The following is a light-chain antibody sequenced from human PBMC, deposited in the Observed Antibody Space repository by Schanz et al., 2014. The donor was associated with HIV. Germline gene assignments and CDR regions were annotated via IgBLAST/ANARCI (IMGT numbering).Light chain of an antibody. J-gene: IGKJ2*01. V-gene: IGKV3-20*01. CDR2: GAS. CDR3: QQFHTYPYT. Sequence: EIVLTQSPGTLSLSPGERATLSCRASQSVSSSYLAWYQQKPGQAPRLLIYGASSRATGIPDRFSGSGSGTDFTLTISRLEPEDFATYFCQQFHTYPYTFGQGTKLEIK. CDR1: QSVSSSY.